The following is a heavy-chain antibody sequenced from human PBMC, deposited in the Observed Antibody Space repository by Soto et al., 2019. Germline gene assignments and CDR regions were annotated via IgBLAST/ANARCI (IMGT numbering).Heavy chain of an antibody. Sequence: GGSLRLSCAASGFTFSSYSMNWVRQAPGKGLEWVSSISSSSSYIYYADSVKGRFTISRDNAKNSLYLQMNSLRAEDTAVYYCATLDIVVVPAAIHYYYYMDVWGKGTTVTVSS. J-gene: IGHJ6*03. D-gene: IGHD2-2*01. CDR3: ATLDIVVVPAAIHYYYYMDV. V-gene: IGHV3-21*01. CDR2: ISSSSSYI. CDR1: GFTFSSYS.